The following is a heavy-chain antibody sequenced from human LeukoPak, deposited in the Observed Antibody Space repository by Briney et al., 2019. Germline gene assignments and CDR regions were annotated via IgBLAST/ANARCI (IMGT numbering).Heavy chain of an antibody. CDR3: ADGSGSSASHY. CDR1: GGSISSSSYY. Sequence: PSETLSLTCTVSGGSISSSSYYWGWIRQPPGTGLEWIGSIYYSGSTYYNPSLKSRVTISVDTSKNQFSLKLSSVTAADTAVYYRADGSGSSASHYWGQGTLVTVSS. V-gene: IGHV4-39*01. CDR2: IYYSGST. J-gene: IGHJ4*02. D-gene: IGHD3-10*01.